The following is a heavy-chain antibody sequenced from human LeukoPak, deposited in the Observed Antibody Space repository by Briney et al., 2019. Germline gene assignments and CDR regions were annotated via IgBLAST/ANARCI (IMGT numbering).Heavy chain of an antibody. Sequence: GGSLRLSCAASGFTFSSYAMHWVRQAPGKGLEWVAVISYDGSNKYYADSVKGRFTISRDNSKNTLYLQMNSLRAEDTAVYYCARGSPGPASSWYSKPFDYWGQGTLVTVSS. D-gene: IGHD6-13*01. CDR2: ISYDGSNK. CDR1: GFTFSSYA. V-gene: IGHV3-30-3*01. J-gene: IGHJ4*02. CDR3: ARGSPGPASSWYSKPFDY.